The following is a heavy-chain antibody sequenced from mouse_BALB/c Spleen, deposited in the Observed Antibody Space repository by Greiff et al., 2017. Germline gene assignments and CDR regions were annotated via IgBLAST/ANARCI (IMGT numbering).Heavy chain of an antibody. CDR2: ISSGSSTI. D-gene: IGHD1-1*01. J-gene: IGHJ3*01. CDR1: GFTFSSFG. Sequence: EVKLVESGGGLVQPGGSRKLSCAASGFTFSSFGMHWVRQAPEKGLEWVAYISSGSSTIYYADTVKGRFTISRDNPKNTLFLQMTSLRSEDTAMYYCARSGGSSWFACWGQGTLVTVSA. CDR3: ARSGGSSWFAC. V-gene: IGHV5-17*02.